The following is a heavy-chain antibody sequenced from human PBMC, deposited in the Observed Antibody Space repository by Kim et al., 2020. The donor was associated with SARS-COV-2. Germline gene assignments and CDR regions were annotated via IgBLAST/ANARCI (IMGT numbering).Heavy chain of an antibody. CDR2: ISPNNGAT. V-gene: IGHV1-2*02. Sequence: ASVKVSCKTSGYPFSGFYIHWVRQAPGQGLVWMGWISPNNGATKYAEASQGRVTMTRDTSINTAYMELSRLKSDDTAIYFCARGSDYHGLDVWGRGTTITVSS. CDR1: GYPFSGFY. J-gene: IGHJ6*02. CDR3: ARGSDYHGLDV.